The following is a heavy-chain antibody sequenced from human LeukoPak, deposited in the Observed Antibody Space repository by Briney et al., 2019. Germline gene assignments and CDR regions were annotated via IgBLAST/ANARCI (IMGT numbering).Heavy chain of an antibody. J-gene: IGHJ3*02. CDR3: ARVRYCSSTSCYSKSAFDI. CDR2: TNHSGGT. V-gene: IGHV4-34*01. Sequence: SETLSLTCAVYGGSFSGYYWSWIRRPPGKGLEWIGETNHSGGTNYNPSLKSRVTISVDTSKNQFSLKLSSVTAADTAVYYCARVRYCSSTSCYSKSAFDIWGQGTMVTVSS. CDR1: GGSFSGYY. D-gene: IGHD2-2*01.